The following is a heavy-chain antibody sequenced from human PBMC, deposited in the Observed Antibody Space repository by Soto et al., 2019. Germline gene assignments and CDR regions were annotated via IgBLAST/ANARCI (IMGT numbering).Heavy chain of an antibody. D-gene: IGHD1-26*01. J-gene: IGHJ4*02. Sequence: EVQLVESGGGLVQPGGSLRLSCEASGFIFSGYSRNWVRQAPGKGLEWVSYISDSGNTIYYADSVKGRFTISRDNAKNSVYLQMNSLRVEDTAVYFCARGGHGSWGQGTLVTVSS. CDR2: ISDSGNTI. CDR1: GFIFSGYS. V-gene: IGHV3-48*01. CDR3: ARGGHGS.